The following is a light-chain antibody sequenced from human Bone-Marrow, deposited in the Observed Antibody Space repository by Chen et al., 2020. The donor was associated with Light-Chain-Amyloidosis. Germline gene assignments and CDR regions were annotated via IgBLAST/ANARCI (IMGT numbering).Light chain of an antibody. Sequence: QSALTQPASVSGSPGQSITISCTGTSSDVGGDTHVSWYQQHPDKAPKLMIYEVTNRPSWVPDRCCGSKSDNTASLTSSGLQTEDEADYFCSSYTITNTLVFGSGTRVTVL. CDR1: SSDVGGDTH. J-gene: IGLJ1*01. CDR2: EVT. CDR3: SSYTITNTLV. V-gene: IGLV2-14*01.